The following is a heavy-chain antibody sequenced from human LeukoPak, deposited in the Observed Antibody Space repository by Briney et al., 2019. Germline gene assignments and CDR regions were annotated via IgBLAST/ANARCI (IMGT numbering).Heavy chain of an antibody. Sequence: KRGESLKISCKGSGYSFTSYWIGWERQMPGKGLEWMGIIYPGDSDTRYSPSFQGQVTISADKSISTAYLQWSSLKASDTAMYYCARQMAQGRITIFGVVTGGAFDIWGQGTMVTVSS. J-gene: IGHJ3*02. D-gene: IGHD3-3*01. CDR3: ARQMAQGRITIFGVVTGGAFDI. CDR1: GYSFTSYW. V-gene: IGHV5-51*01. CDR2: IYPGDSDT.